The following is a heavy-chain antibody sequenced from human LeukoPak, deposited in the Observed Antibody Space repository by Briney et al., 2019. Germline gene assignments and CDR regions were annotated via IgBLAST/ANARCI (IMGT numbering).Heavy chain of an antibody. D-gene: IGHD4-17*01. CDR2: ISYDGSNK. Sequence: GGSLRLSCAASGFTFSSYGMHWVRQAPGKGLEWVAVISYDGSNKYYADSVKGRFTISRDNSENTLHLQMNSLRAEDTAVYYCAKDYGDSLPLNWGQGTLVTVSS. CDR3: AKDYGDSLPLN. CDR1: GFTFSSYG. V-gene: IGHV3-30*18. J-gene: IGHJ4*02.